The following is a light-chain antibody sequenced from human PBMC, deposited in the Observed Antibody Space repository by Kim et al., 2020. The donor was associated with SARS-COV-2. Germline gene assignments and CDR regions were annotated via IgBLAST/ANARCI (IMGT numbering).Light chain of an antibody. Sequence: DIVMTQSPDSLTVSLGERATINCKSNQSLLYSANDKNYLAWYQQKAGQPPKLLIYWASTRESGVPDRISGSGSGTDFTLTISGLQAEDVSVYYGQQYFTTPLTFGGGTKVEI. J-gene: IGKJ4*01. CDR3: QQYFTTPLT. CDR1: QSLLYSANDKNY. CDR2: WAS. V-gene: IGKV4-1*01.